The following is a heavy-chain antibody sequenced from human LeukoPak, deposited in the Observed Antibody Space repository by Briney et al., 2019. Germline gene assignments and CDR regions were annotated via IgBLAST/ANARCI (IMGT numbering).Heavy chain of an antibody. J-gene: IGHJ4*02. CDR3: ARLTEGW. CDR1: GDSIGRYY. CDR2: VYYTGRT. D-gene: IGHD2-15*01. Sequence: SETLSLTCIVSGDSIGRYYWSWVRQTPGKGLEWIGYVYYTGRTNYNPSLKSRVTILVDTSKNQFSLDLSSVTAADTAVYYCARLTEGWWGQGALVTVSS. V-gene: IGHV4-59*08.